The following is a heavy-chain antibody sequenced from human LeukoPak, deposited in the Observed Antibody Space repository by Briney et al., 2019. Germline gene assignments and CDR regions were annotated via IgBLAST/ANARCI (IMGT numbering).Heavy chain of an antibody. CDR1: GFTYSSYW. CDR2: IKQDGSVK. V-gene: IGHV3-7*01. CDR3: ARIVGLRYFDWLSAPDGWFDP. J-gene: IGHJ5*02. Sequence: RSGGSLRLSCAASGFTYSSYWMSWVRQAPGKGLEWVANIKQDGSVKYYVDSVKGLFTISRDNAKNSLYLQMNSLRAEYTAVYYCARIVGLRYFDWLSAPDGWFDPWGQGTLVTVSS. D-gene: IGHD3-9*01.